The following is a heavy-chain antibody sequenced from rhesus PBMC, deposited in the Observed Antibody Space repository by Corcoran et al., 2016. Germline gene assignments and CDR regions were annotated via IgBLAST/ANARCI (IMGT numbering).Heavy chain of an antibody. D-gene: IGHD2-15*01. CDR2: ITRGGIN. V-gene: IGHV4S14*01. CDR1: GDSISSGYY. CDR3: SRGSYTYYRFDV. J-gene: IGHJ5-1*01. Sequence: QVQLQESGPGLVKPSETLSLTCAVSGDSISSGYYWGWIRQTPGKGLEWIAHITRGGINYINPSLKIRITISTNTSKNQFSLKLTSVTAADTAVYYCSRGSYTYYRFDVWGPGVLVTVSS.